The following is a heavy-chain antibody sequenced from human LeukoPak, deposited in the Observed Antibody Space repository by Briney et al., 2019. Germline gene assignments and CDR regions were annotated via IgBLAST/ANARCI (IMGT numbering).Heavy chain of an antibody. Sequence: PGGSLRLSCVASGFIFSNYDVNWVRQAPGKGLEWLAYISGSGSTKYYADSVKGRFTISRDNAKNSLYLYMIRLRAGDTAVYYCARFYGSGTYEAFDIWGQGTWVTVSS. CDR3: ARFYGSGTYEAFDI. D-gene: IGHD3-10*01. CDR2: ISGSGSTK. V-gene: IGHV3-48*03. CDR1: GFIFSNYD. J-gene: IGHJ3*02.